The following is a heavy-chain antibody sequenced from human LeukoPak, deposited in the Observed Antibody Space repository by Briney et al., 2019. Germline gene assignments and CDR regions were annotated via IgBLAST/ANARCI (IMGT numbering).Heavy chain of an antibody. V-gene: IGHV1-18*01. CDR2: ISAYNGNT. CDR1: GYTFTSYG. Sequence: ASVKVSCKASGYTFTSYGISWVRQAPGQGLEWMGWISAYNGNTNYAQKLQGRVTMTTDTSTSTAYVELRSLRSDDTAVYYCARLQQWLVVSPKDNWFDPWGQGTLVTVSS. CDR3: ARLQQWLVVSPKDNWFDP. D-gene: IGHD6-19*01. J-gene: IGHJ5*02.